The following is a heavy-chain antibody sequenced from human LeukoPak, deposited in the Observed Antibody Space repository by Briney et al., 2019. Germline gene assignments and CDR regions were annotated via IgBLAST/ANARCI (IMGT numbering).Heavy chain of an antibody. CDR1: GYSISSGYY. J-gene: IGHJ4*02. CDR3: ARLPLNYYGSGSYLDY. Sequence: PSETLSLTCAVSGYSISSGYYWGWIRPPPGKGLEWIGSIYHSGSTYYNPSLKSRVTISVDTSKNQFSLKLSSVTAADTAVYYCARLPLNYYGSGSYLDYWGQGTLVTVSS. V-gene: IGHV4-38-2*01. CDR2: IYHSGST. D-gene: IGHD3-10*01.